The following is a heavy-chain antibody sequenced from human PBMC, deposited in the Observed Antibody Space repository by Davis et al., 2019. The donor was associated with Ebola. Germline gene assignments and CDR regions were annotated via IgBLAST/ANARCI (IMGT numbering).Heavy chain of an antibody. J-gene: IGHJ6*02. Sequence: SVKVSCKASGYIFTGYYIHWVRQARGQGLEWMGGIIPIFGTANYAQKFQGRVTITADESTSTAYMELSSLRSEDTAVYYCARDLIVVVVAGLNYYYYGMDVWGQGTTVTVSS. V-gene: IGHV1-69*13. CDR2: IIPIFGTA. CDR1: GYIFTGYY. CDR3: ARDLIVVVVAGLNYYYYGMDV. D-gene: IGHD2-15*01.